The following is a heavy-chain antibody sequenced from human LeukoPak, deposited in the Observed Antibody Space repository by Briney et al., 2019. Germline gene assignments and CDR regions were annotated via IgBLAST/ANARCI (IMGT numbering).Heavy chain of an antibody. CDR1: GYTFTSYG. D-gene: IGHD5-24*01. CDR3: ARDTRRDGYNFFDY. Sequence: VASVKVSCKASGYTFTSYGISWVRQAPGQGLEWMGWISAYNGNTNYAQKLQGRVTMTTDTSTSTAYMELRSLRSDDTAVYYCARDTRRDGYNFFDYWGQGTLSPSPQ. V-gene: IGHV1-18*01. J-gene: IGHJ4*02. CDR2: ISAYNGNT.